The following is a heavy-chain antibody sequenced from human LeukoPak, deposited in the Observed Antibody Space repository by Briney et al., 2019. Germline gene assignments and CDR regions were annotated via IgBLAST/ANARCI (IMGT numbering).Heavy chain of an antibody. CDR2: IYYSGTT. Sequence: SETLSLTCTVSGGSISAYHWSWIRQPPGKGLEWIAYIYYSGTTNYSPSLKSRVTISVDTSKNQFSLNLSSVTAADTAVYFCARDRGSAGGFDYWGQGILVTVSS. CDR1: GGSISAYH. CDR3: ARDRGSAGGFDY. V-gene: IGHV4-59*01. D-gene: IGHD3-10*01. J-gene: IGHJ4*02.